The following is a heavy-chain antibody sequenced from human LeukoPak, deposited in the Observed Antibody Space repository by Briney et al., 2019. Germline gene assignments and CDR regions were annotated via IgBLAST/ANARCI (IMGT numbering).Heavy chain of an antibody. CDR3: ASPARGQQLVRFSSGPQRGNTNYYGMDV. J-gene: IGHJ6*02. V-gene: IGHV1-2*02. CDR1: GYTFTGYY. CDR2: INPNSGGT. Sequence: ASVTVSCKASGYTFTGYYMHWVRQAPGQGREWMGWINPNSGGTNYAQKFQGRVTMTRDTSISTAYMELSRLRSDDTAVYYCASPARGQQLVRFSSGPQRGNTNYYGMDVWGQGTTVTVSS. D-gene: IGHD6-13*01.